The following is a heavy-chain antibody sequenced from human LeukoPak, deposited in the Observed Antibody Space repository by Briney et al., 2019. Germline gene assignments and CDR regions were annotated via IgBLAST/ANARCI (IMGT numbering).Heavy chain of an antibody. D-gene: IGHD4-23*01. CDR2: INPNSGGT. J-gene: IGHJ6*03. Sequence: APVKVSCKASGYTFTGYYMHWVRQAPGQGLEWMGWINPNSGGTNYAQKFQGRVTMTRDMSISTAYMELSRLRSDDTAVYYCARGPPVDYYMDVWGKGTTVTVSS. V-gene: IGHV1-2*02. CDR1: GYTFTGYY. CDR3: ARGPPVDYYMDV.